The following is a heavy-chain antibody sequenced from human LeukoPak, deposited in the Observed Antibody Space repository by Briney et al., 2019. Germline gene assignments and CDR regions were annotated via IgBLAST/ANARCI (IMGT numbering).Heavy chain of an antibody. V-gene: IGHV3-7*03. CDR3: ARGGGLDV. J-gene: IGHJ6*02. D-gene: IGHD3-16*01. Sequence: GGSLRLSCAASGFTFSSYWMNWARQAPGKGLEWVASINHNGNVNYYVDSVKGRFTISRDDAKNSLYLQMSNLRAKDTAVYFCARGGGLDVWGQGATVTVSS. CDR1: GFTFSSYW. CDR2: INHNGNVN.